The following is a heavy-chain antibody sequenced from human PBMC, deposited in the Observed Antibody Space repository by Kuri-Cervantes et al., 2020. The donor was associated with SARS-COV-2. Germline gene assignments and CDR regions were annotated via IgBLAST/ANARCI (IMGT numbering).Heavy chain of an antibody. CDR3: ARSTRWSGPLDY. CDR1: GGSISSYY. Sequence: ESLKISCTVSGGSISSYYWSWIRQPAGKGLEWIGRIYTSGTTNYNPSLKSRVTISVDTSKSHFSLKVNSVTAADTAVYYCARSTRWSGPLDYWGQGTLVTVSS. J-gene: IGHJ4*02. V-gene: IGHV4-4*07. D-gene: IGHD3-3*01. CDR2: IYTSGTT.